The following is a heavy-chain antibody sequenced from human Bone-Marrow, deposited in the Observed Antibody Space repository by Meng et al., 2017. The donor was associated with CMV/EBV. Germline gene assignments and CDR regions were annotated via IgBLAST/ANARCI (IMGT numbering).Heavy chain of an antibody. Sequence: INWVRQATGQGLEWMGWMNPNSGNTGYAQKFQGRVTMTRNTSISTAYMELSSLRSEDTAVYYCARARVLRFLEWLARSPPYNWFDPWGQGTLVTVSS. J-gene: IGHJ5*02. V-gene: IGHV1-8*01. CDR3: ARARVLRFLEWLARSPPYNWFDP. CDR2: MNPNSGNT. D-gene: IGHD3-3*01.